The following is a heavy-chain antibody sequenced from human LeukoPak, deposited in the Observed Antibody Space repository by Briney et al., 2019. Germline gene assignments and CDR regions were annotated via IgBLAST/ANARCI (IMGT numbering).Heavy chain of an antibody. D-gene: IGHD3-10*01. CDR2: ICVSGGST. J-gene: IGHJ3*02. V-gene: IGHV3-23*01. CDR1: GFTFSSYA. Sequence: PGGSLRLSCAASGFTFSSYAMSWVRQAPGKGLEWVSAICVSGGSTYYAGSVKGRFTISRDNSKNTLYLQMNSLRAEDTAVYYCAKVPLGELSFVVAFDIWGQGTMVTVSS. CDR3: AKVPLGELSFVVAFDI.